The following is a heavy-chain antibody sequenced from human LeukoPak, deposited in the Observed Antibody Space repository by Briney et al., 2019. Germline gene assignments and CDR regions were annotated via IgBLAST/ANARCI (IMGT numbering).Heavy chain of an antibody. D-gene: IGHD2-2*02. CDR2: INPNSGGR. CDR1: GYTFTGYD. Sequence: ASVTVSCKASGYTFTGYDMHWVRQAPGQGLEWVGWINPNSGGRNYAKKFQGRVTMTSDTSISTAYMELSRLRSDDTAVYYCARDADCSSTSCYTRFDYWGQGTLVTVSS. CDR3: ARDADCSSTSCYTRFDY. J-gene: IGHJ4*02. V-gene: IGHV1-2*02.